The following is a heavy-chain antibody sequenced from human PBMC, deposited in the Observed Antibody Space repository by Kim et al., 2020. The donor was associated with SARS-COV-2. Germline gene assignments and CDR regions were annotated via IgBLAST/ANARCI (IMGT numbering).Heavy chain of an antibody. CDR1: GFTVSSNY. Sequence: GGSLRLSCAASGFTVSSNYMSWVRQAPGKGLEWVSVIYSGGSTHYADSVKGRFSISRDDSKNTLYLQMNSLRAEDTAVYYCARGHSSGWYNFDYWGQGTLVTVSS. V-gene: IGHV3-53*01. CDR2: IYSGGST. D-gene: IGHD6-19*01. J-gene: IGHJ4*02. CDR3: ARGHSSGWYNFDY.